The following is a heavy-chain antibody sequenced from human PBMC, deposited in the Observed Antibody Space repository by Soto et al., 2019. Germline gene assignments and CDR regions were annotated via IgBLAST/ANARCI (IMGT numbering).Heavy chain of an antibody. CDR3: AKGHYYDNVGNWVANQAFDS. CDR2: ISGTSGST. J-gene: IGHJ4*02. Sequence: PGGSLRLSCATSGFTFSSYAMSWVRQAPGKGLEWVSTISGTSGSTYYADSVEGRFTISSDKSRNTVYLQMSSLRAEDTAVYYCAKGHYYDNVGNWVANQAFDSWGQGSLVTVSS. D-gene: IGHD3-22*01. V-gene: IGHV3-23*01. CDR1: GFTFSSYA.